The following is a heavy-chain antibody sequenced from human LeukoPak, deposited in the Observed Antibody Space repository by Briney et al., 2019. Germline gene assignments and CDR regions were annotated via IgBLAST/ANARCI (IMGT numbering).Heavy chain of an antibody. J-gene: IGHJ5*02. V-gene: IGHV1-18*01. CDR1: GYTFTSYG. CDR2: ISAYNGNT. CDR3: ARVRETYSSGFNWFDP. D-gene: IGHD6-19*01. Sequence: ASVKVSCKASGYTFTSYGISWVRQAPGQGLEWMGWISAYNGNTNYAQKLQGRVTITTDPAPSTAYMELRILRSDDTAVYYCARVRETYSSGFNWFDPWGQGTLVTVSS.